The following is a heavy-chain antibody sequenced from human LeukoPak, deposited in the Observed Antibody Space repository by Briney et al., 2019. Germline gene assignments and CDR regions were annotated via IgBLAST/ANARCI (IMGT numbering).Heavy chain of an antibody. V-gene: IGHV4-38-2*02. CDR1: GYSISSGYY. J-gene: IGHJ3*02. CDR3: AGRGDTAMVKPSFAFDI. Sequence: SETLSLTCTVSGYSISSGYYWGWIRQPPGKGLEWIGSIYHSGSTYYNPSLKSRVTISVDRSKNQFSLKLSSVTAADTAVYYCAGRGDTAMVKPSFAFDIWGQGTMVTVSS. CDR2: IYHSGST. D-gene: IGHD5-18*01.